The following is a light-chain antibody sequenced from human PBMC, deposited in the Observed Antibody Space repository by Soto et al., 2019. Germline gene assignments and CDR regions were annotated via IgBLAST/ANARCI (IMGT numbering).Light chain of an antibody. V-gene: IGKV3-15*01. CDR3: QQYNNWPPVYT. Sequence: EIVMTQSPATLSLSPGERATLSCRASQSVSNSLAWYQQKPGQAPRLLIYGASNRATGMPARFSGGGSGTEFTLTISSLQSEDFALYFCQQYNNWPPVYTFGQGTKLEIK. CDR1: QSVSNS. J-gene: IGKJ2*01. CDR2: GAS.